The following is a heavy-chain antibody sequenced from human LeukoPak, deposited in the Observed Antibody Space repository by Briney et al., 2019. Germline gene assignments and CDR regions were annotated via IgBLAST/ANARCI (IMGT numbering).Heavy chain of an antibody. D-gene: IGHD7-27*01. CDR3: ARLSPLTGAYYYMDV. J-gene: IGHJ6*03. CDR1: GGSISSYY. CDR2: IYYSGNT. Sequence: PSETLSLTCTVSGGSISSYYWSWIRQPPGEGLEWIGYIYYSGNTNYDPSLKSRVTISVDTSKNQFSLNLSSVTAADTAVYYCARLSPLTGAYYYMDVWGKGTTVTVSS. V-gene: IGHV4-59*01.